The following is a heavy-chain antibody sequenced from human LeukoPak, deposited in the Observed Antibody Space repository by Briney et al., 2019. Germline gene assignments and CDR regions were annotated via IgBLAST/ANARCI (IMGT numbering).Heavy chain of an antibody. CDR3: ARRTAVAGSFDY. V-gene: IGHV4-59*01. D-gene: IGHD6-19*01. CDR1: GRSLSSYY. CDR2: IYYSGST. Sequence: SETLSLTCTVSGRSLSSYYWSWIRQPPGKGLEWIGYIYYSGSTNYNPSLKSRVTISVDTSKNQFSLQLSSVTAADTAVYYCARRTAVAGSFDYWGQGTLVTVSS. J-gene: IGHJ4*02.